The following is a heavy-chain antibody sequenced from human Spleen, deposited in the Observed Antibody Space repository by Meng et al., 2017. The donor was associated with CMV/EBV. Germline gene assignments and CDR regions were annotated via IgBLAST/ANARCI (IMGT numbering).Heavy chain of an antibody. D-gene: IGHD2-2*01. Sequence: SVKVSCKASGYTFTSYDINWVRQATGQGLEWMGRIIPILGIANYAQKFQGRVTITADKSTSTAYMELSSLRSEDTAVYYCARGYCSSTSCYPFDYWGQGTLVTVSS. CDR1: GYTFTSYD. J-gene: IGHJ4*02. CDR2: IIPILGIA. CDR3: ARGYCSSTSCYPFDY. V-gene: IGHV1-69*04.